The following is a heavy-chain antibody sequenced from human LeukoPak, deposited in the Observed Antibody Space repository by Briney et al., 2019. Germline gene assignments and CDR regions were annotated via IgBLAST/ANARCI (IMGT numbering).Heavy chain of an antibody. V-gene: IGHV4-4*07. D-gene: IGHD3-3*01. CDR3: ARVHRYDFWSGADYYYYYMDV. J-gene: IGHJ6*03. CDR2: IYTSGST. Sequence: SETLSLTCTVSGGSISSYYWSWIRQPAGKGLEWIGRIYTSGSTNYNPSLKSRVTMSVDTSKNQFSLKLSSVTAADTAVYYCARVHRYDFWSGADYYYYYMDVWGKGTTVTVSS. CDR1: GGSISSYY.